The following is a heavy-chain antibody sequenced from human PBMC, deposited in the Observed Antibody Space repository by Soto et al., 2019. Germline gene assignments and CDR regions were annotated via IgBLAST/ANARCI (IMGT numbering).Heavy chain of an antibody. CDR1: GYDFRTYS. J-gene: IGHJ6*02. CDR2: VSLDSDTI. CDR3: ARLYYDYV. Sequence: GGSLRLSCMASGYDFRTYSMNWVRQAPGQGLEWIAYVSLDSDTIQYADSVKGRFTISRDDAENSLYLQMDSLRDEDTATYYCARLYYDYVWGQGTTVTVSS. V-gene: IGHV3-48*02. D-gene: IGHD3-3*01.